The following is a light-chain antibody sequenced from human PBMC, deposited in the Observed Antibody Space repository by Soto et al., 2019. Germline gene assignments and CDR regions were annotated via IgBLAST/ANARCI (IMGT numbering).Light chain of an antibody. CDR1: QGISSY. CDR3: LQHNTYPLT. CDR2: AAS. J-gene: IGKJ4*01. Sequence: PSSLSASTGDRVTITCRASQGISSYLAWYQQKPGKAPKLLIYAASTLQSGVPSRFRGSGSGTDFTLTISCLQSEDFATYYCLQHNTYPLTFGGGTKVDIK. V-gene: IGKV1-8*01.